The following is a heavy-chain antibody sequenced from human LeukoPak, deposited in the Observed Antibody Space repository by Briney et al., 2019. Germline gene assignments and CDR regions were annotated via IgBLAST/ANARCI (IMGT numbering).Heavy chain of an antibody. CDR1: GFTFSAFY. CDR3: TRDEGGYEPIDY. D-gene: IGHD5-12*01. Sequence: PGGSLRLSCIASGFTFSAFYMSWVRQSPGKGLEWLAHIKYDGSYTYYLDSVKGRFTISRDNAKNSLYLQMSSLRVEDTAIYYCTRDEGGYEPIDYWGQGTLVTVSS. CDR2: IKYDGSYT. V-gene: IGHV3-7*01. J-gene: IGHJ4*02.